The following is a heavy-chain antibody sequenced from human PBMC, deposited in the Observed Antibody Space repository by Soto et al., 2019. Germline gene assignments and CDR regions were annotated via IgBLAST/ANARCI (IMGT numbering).Heavy chain of an antibody. V-gene: IGHV4-34*01. D-gene: IGHD3-22*01. J-gene: IGHJ5*02. CDR1: GGSFSGYY. CDR3: ARGIKYYYDSSGYYRWFDP. Sequence: PSETLSLTCAVYGGSFSGYYWSWIRQPPGKGLEWIGEINHSGSTNYNPSLKSRVTISVDTSKSQFSLKLSSVTAADTAVYYCARGIKYYYDSSGYYRWFDPWGQGTLVTVSS. CDR2: INHSGST.